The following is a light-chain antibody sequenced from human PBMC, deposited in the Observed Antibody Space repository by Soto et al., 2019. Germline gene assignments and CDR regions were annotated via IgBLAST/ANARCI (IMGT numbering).Light chain of an antibody. CDR3: QQYNNWPRT. J-gene: IGKJ1*01. CDR2: ATS. Sequence: DIQLAQSPSFLSASVGDRVTITCRASQGINTYLAWFQQKPGTAPKLLIYATSTLQSGVPSRFSGSGSGTEFTLTISSLQPEDFATYYCQQYNNWPRTFGQGTKVEIK. CDR1: QGINTY. V-gene: IGKV1-9*01.